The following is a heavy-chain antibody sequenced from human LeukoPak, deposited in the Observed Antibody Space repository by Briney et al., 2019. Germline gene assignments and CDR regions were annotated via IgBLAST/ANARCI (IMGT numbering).Heavy chain of an antibody. D-gene: IGHD2-15*01. J-gene: IGHJ4*02. CDR2: TSSSGSAI. CDR1: GFPLSSYS. V-gene: IGHV3-48*01. CDR3: VRVKGSYFDY. Sequence: SGGSLRLSCAASGFPLSSYSINWVRQAPGKGLEWVSYTSSSGSAIYYVDSVKGRFTVSRDNAKNSLFLQMNSPRAEDTAVYYCVRVKGSYFDYWGQGALVTVPS.